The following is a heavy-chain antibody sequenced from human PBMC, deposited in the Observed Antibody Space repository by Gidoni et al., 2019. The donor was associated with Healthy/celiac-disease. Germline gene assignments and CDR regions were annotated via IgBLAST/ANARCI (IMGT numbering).Heavy chain of an antibody. Sequence: EVQLVESGGGLVQPGRSLRLSCTASGFTLGDYAMSWFRQAPGKGLGWVGFIRSKAYGGTTEYAASVKGRFTISRDDSKSIAYLQMNSLKTEDTAVYYCTRAGDIVVVPAAMDYYYYGMDVWGQGTTVTVSS. CDR1: GFTLGDYA. D-gene: IGHD2-2*01. CDR3: TRAGDIVVVPAAMDYYYYGMDV. J-gene: IGHJ6*02. CDR2: IRSKAYGGTT. V-gene: IGHV3-49*03.